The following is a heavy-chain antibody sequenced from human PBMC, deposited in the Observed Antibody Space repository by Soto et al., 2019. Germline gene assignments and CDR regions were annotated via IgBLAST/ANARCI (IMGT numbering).Heavy chain of an antibody. CDR1: GYSFTSYW. D-gene: IGHD3-22*01. Sequence: LGESLKISCKGSGYSFTSYWIGWVRQMPGKGLEWMGIIYPGDSDTRYSPSFQGQVTISADKSISTAYLQWSSLKASDTAMYYCARQYYYDSSGTPYYYYGMDVWGQGTTVTVSS. CDR2: IYPGDSDT. V-gene: IGHV5-51*01. CDR3: ARQYYYDSSGTPYYYYGMDV. J-gene: IGHJ6*02.